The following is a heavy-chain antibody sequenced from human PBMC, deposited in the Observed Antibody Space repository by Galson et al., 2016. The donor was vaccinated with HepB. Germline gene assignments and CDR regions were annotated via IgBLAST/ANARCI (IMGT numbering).Heavy chain of an antibody. CDR2: IYPGDSET. V-gene: IGHV5-51*01. Sequence: QSGAEVKKPGESLKISCKGSGYSFSSYWIGWVRQRPGKGLEWMGVIYPGDSETRYSPSFEGQVIISVDKSINTAYLQWSSLKASDTAIYYCAITYRYGYFDYWGQGTLVTVSS. D-gene: IGHD5-18*01. J-gene: IGHJ4*02. CDR3: AITYRYGYFDY. CDR1: GYSFSSYW.